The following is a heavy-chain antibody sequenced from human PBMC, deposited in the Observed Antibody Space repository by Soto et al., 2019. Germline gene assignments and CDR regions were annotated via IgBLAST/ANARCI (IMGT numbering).Heavy chain of an antibody. CDR2: VNPNSGGT. J-gene: IGHJ4*02. Sequence: GASVKVSCKASGYTFTGYYMHWVRQAPGQGLEWMGWVNPNSGGTNYAQKFQGRVTMTRDTSISTAYMELSRLRSDDTAVYYCARHMRIAARPGGRDYWGQGTLVNVSS. CDR1: GYTFTGYY. V-gene: IGHV1-2*02. CDR3: ARHMRIAARPGGRDY. D-gene: IGHD6-6*01.